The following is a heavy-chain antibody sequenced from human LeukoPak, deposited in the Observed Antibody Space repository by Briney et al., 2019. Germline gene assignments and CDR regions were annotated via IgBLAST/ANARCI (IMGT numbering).Heavy chain of an antibody. CDR1: GYTFTSYG. D-gene: IGHD2-2*01. CDR2: ISAYNGNT. V-gene: IGHV1-18*01. CDR3: ARDTIEVVPAALTRYYYYMDV. J-gene: IGHJ6*03. Sequence: GASVEVSCKASGYTFTSYGISWVRQAPGQGLEWMGWISAYNGNTNYAQKLQGRVTMTTDTSTSTAYMELRSLRSDDTAVYYCARDTIEVVPAALTRYYYYMDVWGKGTTVTVSS.